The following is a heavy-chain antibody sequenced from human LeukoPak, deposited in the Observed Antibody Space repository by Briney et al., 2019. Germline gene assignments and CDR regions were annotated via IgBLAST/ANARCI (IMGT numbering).Heavy chain of an antibody. CDR2: MYPGDSDT. J-gene: IGHJ4*02. V-gene: IGHV5-51*01. CDR3: ARWRSTWVFDY. D-gene: IGHD2/OR15-2a*01. Sequence: GESLKISCKGSGYRFTNYWIGWVRQMPGKGLEWMGIMYPGDSDTRYSPSFQGQVTISADKSISTAYLQWSSLKASDTAIYYCARWRSTWVFDYWGQGTLVTVSP. CDR1: GYRFTNYW.